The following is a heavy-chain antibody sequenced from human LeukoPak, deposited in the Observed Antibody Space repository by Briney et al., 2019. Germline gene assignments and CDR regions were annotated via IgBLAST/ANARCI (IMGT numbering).Heavy chain of an antibody. V-gene: IGHV3-48*04. Sequence: GGSLRLSCAASGFTFSSYSMNWVRQAPGKGLEWVSYISSSSSTIYYADSVKGRFTISRDNAKNSLYLQMNSLRAEDTAVYYCARADGDYGYAFDIWGQGTMVTVSS. CDR1: GFTFSSYS. CDR3: ARADGDYGYAFDI. J-gene: IGHJ3*02. D-gene: IGHD4-17*01. CDR2: ISSSSSTI.